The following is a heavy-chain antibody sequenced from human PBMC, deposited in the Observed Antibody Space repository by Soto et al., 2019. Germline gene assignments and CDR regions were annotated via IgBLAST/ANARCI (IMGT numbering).Heavy chain of an antibody. V-gene: IGHV4-34*01. J-gene: IGHJ6*02. D-gene: IGHD2-2*01. CDR2: ITYSGSS. CDR1: GTSFNSYY. CDR3: ARTFCSSVSCSGSYYYASDV. Sequence: QVQLHQWGPGLLKPSETLSLTCAVNGTSFNSYYWSWIRQPPGKGLEWIGEITYSGSSKSNPSLQRRVSMSVDTSKKYFSLTLRSVTAADTAVYYCARTFCSSVSCSGSYYYASDVWCQGTSVIVSS.